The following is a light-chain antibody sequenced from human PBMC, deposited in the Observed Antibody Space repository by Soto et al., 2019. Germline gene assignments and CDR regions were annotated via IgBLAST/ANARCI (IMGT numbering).Light chain of an antibody. V-gene: IGKV3-11*01. J-gene: IGKJ3*01. CDR2: DAS. CDR3: QQRSNLFT. Sequence: EIVLTQSPATLSLSPGERATLSCRASQSLSNFLAWYQQKPGQAPRLLIYDASNRATGIPVRFSGSGSGTDFTLTSSRLDPEDFAFYYWQQRSNLFTFGPGTTVEIK. CDR1: QSLSNF.